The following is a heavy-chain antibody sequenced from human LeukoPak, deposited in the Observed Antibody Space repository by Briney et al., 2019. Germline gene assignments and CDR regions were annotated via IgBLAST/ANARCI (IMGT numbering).Heavy chain of an antibody. Sequence: ASVKVFCKASGYTFTGYYMHWVRQAPGQGLEWMGWINPNSGGTNYAQKFQGRVTMTRDTSISTAYMELSRLRSDDTAVYYCARAGRYSSSWYFFYYYYYYMDVWGKGTTVTVSS. CDR2: INPNSGGT. V-gene: IGHV1-2*02. CDR3: ARAGRYSSSWYFFYYYYYYMDV. D-gene: IGHD6-13*01. J-gene: IGHJ6*03. CDR1: GYTFTGYY.